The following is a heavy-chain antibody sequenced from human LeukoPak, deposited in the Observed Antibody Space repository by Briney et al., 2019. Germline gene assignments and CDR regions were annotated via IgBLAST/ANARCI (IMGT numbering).Heavy chain of an antibody. Sequence: GGSLRLSCAASGFTFSSYSMNWVRQAPGKGLEWVSSISSSSSYIYYADSVKGRFTMSRDNAKNSLYLQMNSLRAEDTAVYYCARGVTYYYDSSGPDPFDYWGQGTLVTVSS. CDR2: ISSSSSYI. D-gene: IGHD3-22*01. V-gene: IGHV3-21*01. CDR3: ARGVTYYYDSSGPDPFDY. J-gene: IGHJ4*02. CDR1: GFTFSSYS.